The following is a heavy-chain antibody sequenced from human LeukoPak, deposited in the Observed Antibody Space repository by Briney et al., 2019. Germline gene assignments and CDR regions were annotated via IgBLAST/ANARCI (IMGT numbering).Heavy chain of an antibody. CDR2: INFNSGGK. J-gene: IGHJ4*02. Sequence: ASLKVSCKASAYTFSGYYIHWVRQAPGQGLGWMGWINFNSGGKIFAEKFQDRVTMARDTSISTAYMELSRLRSDDTAVYYCARQIVSGSMGCDFWGQGTLVTVSS. D-gene: IGHD2-21*01. CDR3: ARQIVSGSMGCDF. CDR1: AYTFSGYY. V-gene: IGHV1-2*02.